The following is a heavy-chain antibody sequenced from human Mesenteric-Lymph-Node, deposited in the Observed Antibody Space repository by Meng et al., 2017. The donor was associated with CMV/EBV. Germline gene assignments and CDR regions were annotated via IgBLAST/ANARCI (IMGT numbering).Heavy chain of an antibody. CDR1: CHAFTTSF. J-gene: IGHJ1*01. D-gene: IGHD4-17*01. CDR2: FIGCSGNT. V-gene: IGHV1-18*01. Sequence: VQIVQSLVEVQTPVDSAEVSCKASCHAFTTSFTSSVRQGGGHGPGWMGWFIGCSGNTTDAPTYQDSFTVPSDISTSTAYIELSRLRSDHTAIYSCVNDCPTGPTVHFQHWGQGTLVTVSS. CDR3: VNDCPTGPTVHFQH.